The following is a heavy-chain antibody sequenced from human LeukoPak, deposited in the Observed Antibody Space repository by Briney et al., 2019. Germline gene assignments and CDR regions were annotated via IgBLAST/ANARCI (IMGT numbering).Heavy chain of an antibody. CDR1: GGTFSSYA. D-gene: IGHD3-9*01. Sequence: SVKVSCKASGGTFSSYAISWVRQAPGQGLEWMGGIIPIFGTANYAQKFQGRVTMTIDTSITTAYMELSSLGSEDTAVYYCARGHANYDALAGYSIYAMDVWGQGTTVTVSS. CDR3: ARGHANYDALAGYSIYAMDV. V-gene: IGHV1-69*05. CDR2: IIPIFGTA. J-gene: IGHJ6*02.